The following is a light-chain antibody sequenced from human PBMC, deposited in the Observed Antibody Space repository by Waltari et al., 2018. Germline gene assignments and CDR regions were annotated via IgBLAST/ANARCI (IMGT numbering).Light chain of an antibody. J-gene: IGLJ2*01. V-gene: IGLV2-23*02. CDR3: CSYAGSSTHVL. Sequence: QSALTQPASVSGSPGQSITISCTGTSSDVGGYNYVSWYQQYPGKAPKLMIYDVSKRPPGVANRFSGSKSGNTASLTISGLQAEDEADYYCCSYAGSSTHVLFGGGTKLTVL. CDR1: SSDVGGYNY. CDR2: DVS.